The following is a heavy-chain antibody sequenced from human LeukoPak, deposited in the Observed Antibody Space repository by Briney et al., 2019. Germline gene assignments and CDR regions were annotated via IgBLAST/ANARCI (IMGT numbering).Heavy chain of an antibody. CDR2: ISGSGGST. CDR3: AKRGSSGWYVPAGIDY. CDR1: GFTFSSYA. D-gene: IGHD6-19*01. J-gene: IGHJ4*02. V-gene: IGHV3-23*01. Sequence: PGGSLRLSCAASGFTFSSYAMSWVRQAPGKGLEWVSAISGSGGSTYYADSVKGRFTISRDNSKNTLYLQMNSLRAEDTAVYYCAKRGSSGWYVPAGIDYWGQGPLVTVSS.